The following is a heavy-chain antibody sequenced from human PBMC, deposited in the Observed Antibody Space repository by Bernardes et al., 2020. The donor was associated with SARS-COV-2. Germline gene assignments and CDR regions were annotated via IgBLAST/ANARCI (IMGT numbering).Heavy chain of an antibody. Sequence: SETLSLTCTVSGGSISSSNHYWGWIRQPPGKGLEWIGSIYYSGTAYYNPSLKSRVTISVVTSKNQFSLNLSSVTAADTAVYYCARLPLTPISSGCVDSWGQGTLVTVSS. CDR1: GGSISSSNHY. CDR3: ARLPLTPISSGCVDS. CDR2: IYYSGTA. D-gene: IGHD6-19*01. J-gene: IGHJ4*02. V-gene: IGHV4-39*01.